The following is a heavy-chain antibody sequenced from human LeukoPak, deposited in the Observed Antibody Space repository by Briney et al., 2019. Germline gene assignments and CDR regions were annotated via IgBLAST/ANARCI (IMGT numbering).Heavy chain of an antibody. Sequence: ASVKVSCKASGYTFTGYYMHWVRQAPGQGLEWMGWINPNSGGTNYAQKFQGRVTMTRPTSISTAYMELGRLRSDDTAVYYCARGGRVGTGTWVDYWGQGTLVTVSS. CDR3: ARGGRVGTGTWVDY. V-gene: IGHV1-2*02. J-gene: IGHJ4*02. CDR2: INPNSGGT. D-gene: IGHD1-1*01. CDR1: GYTFTGYY.